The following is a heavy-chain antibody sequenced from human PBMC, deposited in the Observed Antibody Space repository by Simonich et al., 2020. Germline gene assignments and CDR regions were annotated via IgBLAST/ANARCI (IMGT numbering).Heavy chain of an antibody. CDR1: GYTFTGYY. CDR3: ARGGLGHWYFDL. Sequence: QVQLVQSGAEVKKPGASVKVSCKASGYTFTGYYMHWGRQAPGQGLEGMERINPNSGGKNDAKKMKGRVTMTRDTSISTAYMELSRLRSDDTAGYYCARGGLGHWYFDLWGRGTLVTVSS. J-gene: IGHJ2*01. V-gene: IGHV1-2*02. D-gene: IGHD6-25*01. CDR2: INPNSGGK.